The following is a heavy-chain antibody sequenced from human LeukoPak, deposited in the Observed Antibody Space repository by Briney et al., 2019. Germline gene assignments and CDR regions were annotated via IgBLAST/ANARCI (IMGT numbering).Heavy chain of an antibody. CDR1: GFTFSSYS. Sequence: GGSLRLSCAASGFTFSSYSMNWVRQAPGKGLEWVSSISSSSSYIYYADSVKGRFTISRDNAKNSLYLQMNSLRAEDTAVYYCAREGWNYYYGMDVWGQGTTVTVSS. CDR2: ISSSSSYI. D-gene: IGHD2-15*01. J-gene: IGHJ6*02. CDR3: AREGWNYYYGMDV. V-gene: IGHV3-21*01.